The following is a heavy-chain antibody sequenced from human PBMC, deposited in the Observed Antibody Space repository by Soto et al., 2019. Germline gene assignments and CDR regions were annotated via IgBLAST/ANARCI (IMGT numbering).Heavy chain of an antibody. D-gene: IGHD3-10*02. CDR2: IKEDGSGK. V-gene: IGHV3-7*01. CDR3: VKAWYNDVWGYYFDY. Sequence: EVQLVESGGGLVQPGGSLRLSCAASGFTFSSYWMTWVRQAPGKGLEWVANIKEDGSGKYYVDSVKGRFTISRDNTNNSLYLQLNSLRAEDTATYYCVKAWYNDVWGYYFDYWGQGTLVTVSS. CDR1: GFTFSSYW. J-gene: IGHJ4*02.